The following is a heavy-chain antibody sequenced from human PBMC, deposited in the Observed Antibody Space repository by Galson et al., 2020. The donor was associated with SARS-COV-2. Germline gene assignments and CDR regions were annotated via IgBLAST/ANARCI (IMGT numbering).Heavy chain of an antibody. CDR3: ARGDPEDYSMDV. CDR2: ISGYDAKT. J-gene: IGHJ6*02. CDR1: GYTFTSHG. Sequence: ASVKVSCKSSGYTFTSHGISWVRQAPGQGLEWMGWISGYDAKTKHVEKFQGRVTMTTETSTSTAYVELRSLRFDDTAVYYCARGDPEDYSMDVWGQGTTVTVSS. V-gene: IGHV1-18*01.